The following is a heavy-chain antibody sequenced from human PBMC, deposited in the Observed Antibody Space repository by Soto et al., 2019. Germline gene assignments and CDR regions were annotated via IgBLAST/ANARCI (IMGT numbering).Heavy chain of an antibody. CDR2: IWYDGSNK. D-gene: IGHD1-1*01. Sequence: GGSLRLSCAASGFTFSSYGMHWVRQAPGKGLEWVAVIWYDGSNKYYADSVKGRFTISRDNSKNTLYLQMNGLRAEDTAVYYCARDHRVGGGNHFDYWGQGTLVTVS. V-gene: IGHV3-33*01. J-gene: IGHJ4*02. CDR1: GFTFSSYG. CDR3: ARDHRVGGGNHFDY.